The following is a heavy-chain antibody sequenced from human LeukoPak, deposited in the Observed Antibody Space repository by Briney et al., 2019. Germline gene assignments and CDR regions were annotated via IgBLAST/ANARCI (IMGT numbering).Heavy chain of an antibody. V-gene: IGHV1-2*02. J-gene: IGHJ4*02. CDR3: HRNYYGSGSYYYADY. CDR2: INPNSGGT. CDR1: GYTFTGYY. D-gene: IGHD3-10*01. Sequence: ASVKVSCKASGYTFTGYYMHWVRQAPGQGLEWMGWINPNSGGTNYAQKFQGRVTMTRDTSISTAYMELSRLRSDDTAVYYCHRNYYGSGSYYYADYWGQGTLVTVSS.